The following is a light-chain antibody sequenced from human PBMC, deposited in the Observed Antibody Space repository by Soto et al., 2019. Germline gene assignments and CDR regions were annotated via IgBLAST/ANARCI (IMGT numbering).Light chain of an antibody. J-gene: IGLJ3*02. CDR1: SSNIGAGYD. CDR2: GNS. CDR3: QSYDSSLSGWV. Sequence: QAVVTQPPSVSGAPGQRVTISCTGSSSNIGAGYDVHWYQQLPGTAPKLLIYGNSNRPSGVPDRFSGSKSGTSAPLAITGLQAEDEADYYYQSYDSSLSGWVFGGGTKVTVL. V-gene: IGLV1-40*01.